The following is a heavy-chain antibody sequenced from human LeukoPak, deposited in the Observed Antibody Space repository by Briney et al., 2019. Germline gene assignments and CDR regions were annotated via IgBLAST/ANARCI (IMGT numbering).Heavy chain of an antibody. D-gene: IGHD5-24*01. CDR3: ARGMAPTLYSARYYFDY. V-gene: IGHV1-18*01. Sequence: ASVKVSCKASGYTFTSYGISWVRQAPGQGLEWMGWISAYNGNTNYAQKLQGRVTMTTDTSTSTACMEMRSLRSDDTAVYYCARGMAPTLYSARYYFDYWGQGTLVTVSS. J-gene: IGHJ4*02. CDR1: GYTFTSYG. CDR2: ISAYNGNT.